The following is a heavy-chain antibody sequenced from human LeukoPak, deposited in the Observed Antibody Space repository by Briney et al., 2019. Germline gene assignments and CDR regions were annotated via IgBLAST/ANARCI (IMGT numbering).Heavy chain of an antibody. D-gene: IGHD3-16*01. V-gene: IGHV3-15*01. CDR1: GFTFSNAW. CDR3: TSRSHMFGGAFDI. J-gene: IGHJ3*02. CDR2: INIKTEGATT. Sequence: PGGSLRLSCAASGFTFSNAWMTWVRQAPGKGLEWLGRINIKTEGATTNYAAAVKGRFTISRDDSKNTLSLQMNSLKTEDTAVYYCTSRSHMFGGAFDIWGQGTMVTVSS.